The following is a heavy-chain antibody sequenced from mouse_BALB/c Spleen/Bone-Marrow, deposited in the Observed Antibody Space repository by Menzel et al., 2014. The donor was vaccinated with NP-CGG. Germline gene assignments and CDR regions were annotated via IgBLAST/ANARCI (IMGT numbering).Heavy chain of an antibody. CDR3: ARYGSSYYFDY. V-gene: IGHV1S56*01. CDR1: GYTFTSYY. CDR2: IYPGNVNT. Sequence: QVQLQQSGPELVKPGASVRISCKASGYTFTSYYIHWVKQRPGQGFEWIGWIYPGNVNTKYNEKFKGKATLTADKSSSTAYMQLSSLTSEDSAVYFCARYGSSYYFDYWGQGTTLTVSS. J-gene: IGHJ2*01. D-gene: IGHD1-1*01.